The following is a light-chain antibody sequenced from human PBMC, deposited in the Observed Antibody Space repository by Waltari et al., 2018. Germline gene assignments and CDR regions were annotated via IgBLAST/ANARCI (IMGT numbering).Light chain of an antibody. Sequence: QYVLTQPPSASGTPGQRVTISCSGSSSNIGKNTVNWYQHLPGTSPKLLIYKNGQRPAGVPDRFSGSKSGTSASLAISGLQSEDEADYYCATWDDSLNGWVFGGGTKLTVL. J-gene: IGLJ3*02. CDR3: ATWDDSLNGWV. CDR2: KNG. CDR1: SSNIGKNT. V-gene: IGLV1-44*01.